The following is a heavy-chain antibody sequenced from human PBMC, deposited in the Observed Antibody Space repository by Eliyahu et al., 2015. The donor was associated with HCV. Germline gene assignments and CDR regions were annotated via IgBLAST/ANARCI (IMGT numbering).Heavy chain of an antibody. Sequence: QVTLKESGPVLVKPTETLTLTCTVSGFSLSNARMGVSWIRQPPGKALEWLAHIFSNDEKSYSTSLKSRLTISKDTSKSQVVLTMTNMDPVDTATYYCARTGAEWLEVDYWGQGTLVTVSS. D-gene: IGHD6-19*01. J-gene: IGHJ4*02. CDR3: ARTGAEWLEVDY. CDR2: IFSNDEK. CDR1: GFSLSNARMG. V-gene: IGHV2-26*01.